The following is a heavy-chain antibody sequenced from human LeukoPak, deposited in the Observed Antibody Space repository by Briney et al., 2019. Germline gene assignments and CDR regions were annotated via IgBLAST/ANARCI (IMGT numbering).Heavy chain of an antibody. Sequence: GESQKISCEASGYRFSYYWIAWVRQMPGKGLEWMGVIYPYDSHTRYSPSFQGQVTISADKSISTAYLQWSSLKASDSAMYFCARLPNSGADLTWFDPWGQGTLVTVSS. D-gene: IGHD3-10*01. CDR1: GYRFSYYW. V-gene: IGHV5-51*01. CDR2: IYPYDSHT. CDR3: ARLPNSGADLTWFDP. J-gene: IGHJ5*02.